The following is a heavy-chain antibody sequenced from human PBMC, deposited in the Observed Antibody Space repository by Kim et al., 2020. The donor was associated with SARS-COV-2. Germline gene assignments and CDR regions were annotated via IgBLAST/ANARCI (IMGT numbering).Heavy chain of an antibody. V-gene: IGHV3-7*01. CDR3: ARDQDSSSSGPWGYYYYGMDV. Sequence: GGSMRLSCAASGFTFSSYWMSWVRQAPGKGLEWVANIKQDGSEKYYVDSVKGRFTISRDNAKNSLYLQMNSLRAEDTAVYYCARDQDSSSSGPWGYYYYGMDVWGQGTTVTVSS. J-gene: IGHJ6*02. CDR1: GFTFSSYW. CDR2: IKQDGSEK. D-gene: IGHD6-6*01.